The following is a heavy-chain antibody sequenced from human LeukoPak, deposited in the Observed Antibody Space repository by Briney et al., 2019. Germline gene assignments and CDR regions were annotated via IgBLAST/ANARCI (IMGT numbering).Heavy chain of an antibody. V-gene: IGHV3-74*01. J-gene: IGHJ6*03. D-gene: IGHD2-21*01. Sequence: GGSLRLSCAASGFTFSSYWMHWVRQAPGKGLVWVSRINTNGSSTSYADSVKGRFTISRDNAKNTLYLQMNSLRAEDTAVYYCATMIGYYYYMDVWGKGTTVTV. CDR3: ATMIGYYYYMDV. CDR2: INTNGSST. CDR1: GFTFSSYW.